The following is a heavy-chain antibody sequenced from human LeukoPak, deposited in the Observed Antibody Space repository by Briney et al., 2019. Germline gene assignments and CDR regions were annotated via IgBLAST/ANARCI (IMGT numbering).Heavy chain of an antibody. V-gene: IGHV3-33*01. CDR2: IWYDGSNK. CDR1: GFTFSSYG. D-gene: IGHD2-2*01. CDR3: ARVVRVPVACFDY. Sequence: GRSLRLSCAASGFTFSSYGMHWVRQAPGKGLEWVAVIWYDGSNKYYADSVKGRFTISRDNSKNTLYLQMNSLRAEDTAVYYCARVVRVPVACFDYWGQGTLVTVSS. J-gene: IGHJ4*02.